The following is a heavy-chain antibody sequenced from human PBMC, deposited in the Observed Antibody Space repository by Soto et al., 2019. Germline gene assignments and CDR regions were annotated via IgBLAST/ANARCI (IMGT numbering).Heavy chain of an antibody. J-gene: IGHJ4*02. Sequence: SETLSLTCTVSGDSITSNSYFWAWIRQPPGKGLEWIGSIYYSGTTYYNPSLKSRVTISVDRSKNQFSLKLSSVTAADTAVYYCARHFSVDYFDYWGQRALVTVSS. V-gene: IGHV4-39*01. CDR1: GDSITSNSYF. CDR2: IYYSGTT. CDR3: ARHFSVDYFDY.